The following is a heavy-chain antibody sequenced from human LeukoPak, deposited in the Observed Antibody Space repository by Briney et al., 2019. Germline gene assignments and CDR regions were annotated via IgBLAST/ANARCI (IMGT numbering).Heavy chain of an antibody. Sequence: QPGGSLRLSCAASGFTFSSYAMSWVRQTPGKGLEWVSGISGSGGNTHHADSVKGRFTISRDNSKNTLYLQMKSLRAEDTAVYYCARLAWLDRNFDYWGQGTLLTVSS. J-gene: IGHJ4*02. D-gene: IGHD6-19*01. CDR1: GFTFSSYA. CDR3: ARLAWLDRNFDY. CDR2: ISGSGGNT. V-gene: IGHV3-23*01.